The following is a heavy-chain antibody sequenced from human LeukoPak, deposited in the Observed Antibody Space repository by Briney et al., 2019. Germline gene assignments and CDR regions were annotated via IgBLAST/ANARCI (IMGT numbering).Heavy chain of an antibody. J-gene: IGHJ3*01. D-gene: IGHD5-24*01. CDR3: AKEEMPHAFDL. V-gene: IGHV3-23*01. CDR2: ISGPGPST. Sequence: PGGSLRLSRAASGFSFRRYAMNWVRQAPGRGLEWVAVISGPGPSTVYADSVKGRFTISRDNSKNTLFLQLDSLRVEDTAIYYCAKEEMPHAFDLWGQGTMVTVSS. CDR1: GFSFRRYA.